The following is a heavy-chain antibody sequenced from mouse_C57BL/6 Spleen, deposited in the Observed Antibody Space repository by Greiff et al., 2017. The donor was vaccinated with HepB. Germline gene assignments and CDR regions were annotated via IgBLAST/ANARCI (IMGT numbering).Heavy chain of an antibody. CDR1: GYSITSGYY. Sequence: VQLKESGPGLVKPSQSLSLTCSVTGYSITSGYYWNWIRQFPGNKLEWMGYISYDGSNNYNPSLKNRISITRDTSKNQFFLKLNSVTTEDTATYYCAREATTVVAPFAYWGQGTLVTVSA. J-gene: IGHJ3*01. V-gene: IGHV3-6*01. CDR2: ISYDGSN. D-gene: IGHD1-1*01. CDR3: AREATTVVAPFAY.